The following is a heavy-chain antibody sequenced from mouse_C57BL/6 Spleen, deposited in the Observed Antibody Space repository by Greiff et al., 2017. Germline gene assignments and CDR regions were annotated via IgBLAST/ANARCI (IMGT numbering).Heavy chain of an antibody. CDR1: GFSLTSYG. V-gene: IGHV2-6-1*01. Sequence: VKLVESGPGLVAPSQSLSITCTVSGFSLTSYGVHWVRQPPGKGLEWLVVIWSDGSTTYNSALKSRLSISKDNSKSQVFLKMNSLQTDDTAMYYCARHGGIYDGYYPFAYWGQGTLVTVSA. CDR3: ARHGGIYDGYYPFAY. D-gene: IGHD2-3*01. J-gene: IGHJ3*01. CDR2: IWSDGST.